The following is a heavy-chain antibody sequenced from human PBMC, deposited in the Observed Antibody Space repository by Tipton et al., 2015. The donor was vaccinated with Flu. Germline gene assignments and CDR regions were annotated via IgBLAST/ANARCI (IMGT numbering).Heavy chain of an antibody. Sequence: TLSLTCAVYGGSFSGYYWSWIRQPPGKGLEWIGEINHSGSTNYNPSLKSRVTISVDTSKNQFSLKLSSVIAADTAVYYCARGHTAMVGSLYYYGMDVWGQGTTVTVSS. CDR3: ARGHTAMVGSLYYYGMDV. CDR1: GGSFSGYY. J-gene: IGHJ6*02. CDR2: INHSGST. V-gene: IGHV4-34*01. D-gene: IGHD5-18*01.